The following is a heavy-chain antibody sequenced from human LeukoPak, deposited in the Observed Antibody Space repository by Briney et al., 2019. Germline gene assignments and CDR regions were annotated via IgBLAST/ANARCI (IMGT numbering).Heavy chain of an antibody. CDR1: GFTFSSYA. D-gene: IGHD2-2*01. CDR3: AKGEGIVVVPAAVPN. J-gene: IGHJ4*02. CDR2: ISGSGGST. V-gene: IGHV3-23*01. Sequence: GGSLRLSCAASGFTFSSYAMSWVRQAPGKGLEWVSAISGSGGSTYYADSVRGRFTISRDNSKNTLYLQMNSLRAEDTAVYYCAKGEGIVVVPAAVPNWGQGTLVTVSS.